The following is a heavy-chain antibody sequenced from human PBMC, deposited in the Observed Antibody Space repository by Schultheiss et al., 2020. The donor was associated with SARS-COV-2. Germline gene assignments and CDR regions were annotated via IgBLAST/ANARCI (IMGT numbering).Heavy chain of an antibody. CDR2: IYSCGST. V-gene: IGHV3-66*01. Sequence: GESLKISCAASGFTFGTYNMHWVRQAPGKGLEWVSVIYSCGSTYYADSVKGRFTVSRDNAKNTMNLQMNSLRAEDTAVYYCARDRGGEDIVATIFFPYYYYYYGMDVWGQGTTVTVSS. CDR1: GFTFGTYN. J-gene: IGHJ6*02. D-gene: IGHD5-12*01. CDR3: ARDRGGEDIVATIFFPYYYYYYGMDV.